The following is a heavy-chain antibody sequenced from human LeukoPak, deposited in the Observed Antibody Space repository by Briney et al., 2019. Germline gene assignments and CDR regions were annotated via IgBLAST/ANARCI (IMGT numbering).Heavy chain of an antibody. V-gene: IGHV3-74*01. CDR2: IDREGDTK. CDR1: GFTFSTYW. Sequence: GGSLRLSCAASGFTFSTYWMHWVRQAPGKGLMWVSRIDREGDTKNYVDSVKGRFTISRDNAKNTLYLQMNTLRAEDTAVYYCARGGHWFDPWGQGTLVTVSS. CDR3: ARGGHWFDP. J-gene: IGHJ5*02.